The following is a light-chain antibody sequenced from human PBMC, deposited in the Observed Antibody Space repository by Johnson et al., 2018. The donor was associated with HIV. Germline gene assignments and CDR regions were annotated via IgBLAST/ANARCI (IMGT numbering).Light chain of an antibody. Sequence: QSVLTQPPSVSAAPGQRVTISCSGSSSNIGKNSVSWYQQLPGTAPKLLISENEKRPSGIPDRFSGSKSGTSATLGITGLQTGDEADYYCGTWDNSLSVYVFGTGTKVTVL. V-gene: IGLV1-51*02. J-gene: IGLJ1*01. CDR2: ENE. CDR3: GTWDNSLSVYV. CDR1: SSNIGKNS.